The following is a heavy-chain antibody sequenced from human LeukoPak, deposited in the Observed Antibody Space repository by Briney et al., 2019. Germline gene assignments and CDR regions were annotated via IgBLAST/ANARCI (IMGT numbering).Heavy chain of an antibody. CDR1: GITVSSNY. V-gene: IGHV3-66*01. CDR2: IYSGGST. J-gene: IGHJ3*02. Sequence: GGSLRLSCAASGITVSSNYMSWVRQAPGKGLEWVSVIYSGGSTYYADSVKGRFTISRDNSKNTLYLQMNSLRAEDTAVYYCARAGYSSGWPSRDAFDIWGQGTMVTVSS. CDR3: ARAGYSSGWPSRDAFDI. D-gene: IGHD6-19*01.